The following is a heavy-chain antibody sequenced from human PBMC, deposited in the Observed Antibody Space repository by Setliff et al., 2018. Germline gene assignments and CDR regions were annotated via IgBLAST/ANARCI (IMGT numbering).Heavy chain of an antibody. CDR1: GGSFSGYY. V-gene: IGHV4-4*07. CDR3: AREQWLDPPGYYYMDV. Sequence: SETLSLTCAVYGGSFSGYYWSWIRQPAGKGLEWIGHTYIGGSANYNPSLKSRVTMSIDTSKNQFSLKLNSVTAADMAVYYCAREQWLDPPGYYYMDVWAKGTTVTVSS. D-gene: IGHD6-19*01. CDR2: TYIGGSA. J-gene: IGHJ6*03.